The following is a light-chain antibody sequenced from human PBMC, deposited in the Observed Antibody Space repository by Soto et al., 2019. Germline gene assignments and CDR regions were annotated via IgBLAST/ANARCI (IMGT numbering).Light chain of an antibody. CDR3: QQEYGSPQV. Sequence: ASHSVSSYLAWYQQKPGQAPRLLIYDASNRATGIPARFSGSGSGADPAHTIFRFEPEDLAVYFRQQEYGSPQVVGSGTRLDIK. J-gene: IGKJ3*01. CDR1: HSVSSY. V-gene: IGKV3-11*01. CDR2: DAS.